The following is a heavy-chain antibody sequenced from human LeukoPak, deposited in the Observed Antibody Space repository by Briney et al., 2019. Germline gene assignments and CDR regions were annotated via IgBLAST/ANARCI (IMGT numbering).Heavy chain of an antibody. J-gene: IGHJ4*02. CDR2: ITGTGDTT. Sequence: QAGGSLRLSCAASRFTFSSYVMTWVRQAPGKGLEWVSAITGTGDTTYYTPSVRGRFTISRDNSKSTLYLQMNSLRADDTAVYYCAKEGYASGWLDSWGQGTLVNVSS. CDR1: RFTFSSYV. V-gene: IGHV3-23*01. CDR3: AKEGYASGWLDS. D-gene: IGHD2-2*01.